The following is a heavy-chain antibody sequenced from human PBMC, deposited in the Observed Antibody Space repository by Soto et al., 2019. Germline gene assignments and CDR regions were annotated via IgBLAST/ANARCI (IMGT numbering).Heavy chain of an antibody. CDR2: IYYSGST. CDR1: GGSISSGGYY. V-gene: IGHV4-31*03. D-gene: IGHD3-10*01. Sequence: QVQLQESGPGLVKTSQTLSLTCTVSGGSISSGGYYWSWIRQHPGKGLEWIGYIYYSGSTYYNPSLKSRVTISVDTSKNQFSLKLSSVTAADTAVYYCARVGESGARDYFDYWGQGTLVTVSS. J-gene: IGHJ4*02. CDR3: ARVGESGARDYFDY.